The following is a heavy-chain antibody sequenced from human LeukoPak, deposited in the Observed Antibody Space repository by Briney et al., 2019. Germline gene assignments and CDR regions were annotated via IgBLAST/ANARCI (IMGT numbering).Heavy chain of an antibody. CDR1: GYSISSGYY. V-gene: IGHV4-38-2*01. D-gene: IGHD3-10*01. CDR3: ALVRGVIIVDY. CDR2: IYHSGST. Sequence: SVTLSLTCAVSGYSISSGYYWGWIRQPPGKGLEWIGSIYHSGSTYYNPSLKSRVTISVDTSKSQFSLKLSSVTAADTAVYYCALVRGVIIVDYWGQGTLVTVSS. J-gene: IGHJ4*02.